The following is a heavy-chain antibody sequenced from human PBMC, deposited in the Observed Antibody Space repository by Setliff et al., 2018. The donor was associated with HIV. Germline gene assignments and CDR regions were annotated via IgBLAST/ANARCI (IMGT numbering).Heavy chain of an antibody. CDR1: GGSISTYY. D-gene: IGHD6-13*01. Sequence: LSLTCTVSGGSISTYYWSWIRQPAGKGLEWIGRFYTSGSTNYNPSLTSRLIMSIDTSKRQFSLKLTSVTAADTAVYYCARAGSAGKFRAIAHWGQGTLVTVSS. CDR2: FYTSGST. J-gene: IGHJ4*02. V-gene: IGHV4-4*07. CDR3: ARAGSAGKFRAIAH.